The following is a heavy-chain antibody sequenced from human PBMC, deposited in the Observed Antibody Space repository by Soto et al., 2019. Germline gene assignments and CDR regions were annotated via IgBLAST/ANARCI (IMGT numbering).Heavy chain of an antibody. J-gene: IGHJ4*02. CDR1: GASISRDDYY. CDR2: IYSSGNS. D-gene: IGHD3-9*01. CDR3: ASALTGDYVGFDY. V-gene: IGHV4-31*03. Sequence: QVQLQESGPGLVKPSQTLSLTCSVSGASISRDDYYWSWIRQHPGKGLEWIAYIYSSGNSSYNPSLSSRVAISLDTSKNQFSLRLSSVTAADTGVYYCASALTGDYVGFDYWGQGTPATVSS.